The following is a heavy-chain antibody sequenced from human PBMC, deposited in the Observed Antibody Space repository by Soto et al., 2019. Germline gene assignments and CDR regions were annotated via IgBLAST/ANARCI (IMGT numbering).Heavy chain of an antibody. D-gene: IGHD3-10*01. CDR1: GGSISSSSYY. CDR2: IYYSGST. Sequence: QLQLQESGPGLVKPSETLSLTCTVSGGSISSSSYYWGWIRQPPGKGLEWIGSIYYSGSTYYNPSLKSRVTISEDTSKNQFSRKLSSVTAADTAVYYCARHQEGSWYYYYGMDVWGQGTTVTVSS. V-gene: IGHV4-39*01. CDR3: ARHQEGSWYYYYGMDV. J-gene: IGHJ6*02.